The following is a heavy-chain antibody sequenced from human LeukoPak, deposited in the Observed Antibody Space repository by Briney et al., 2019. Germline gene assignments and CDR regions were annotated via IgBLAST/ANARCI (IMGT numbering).Heavy chain of an antibody. J-gene: IGHJ4*02. V-gene: IGHV4-59*01. CDR2: IYYSGST. Sequence: TSETLSLTCTVSGGSISSYYWSWIRQPPGKGLEWIGYIYYSGSTNYNPSLKSRVTISVDTSKNQFSLKLSSVTVADTAVYYCARDVGGWYDYWGQGTLVTVSS. CDR3: ARDVGGWYDY. CDR1: GGSISSYY. D-gene: IGHD6-19*01.